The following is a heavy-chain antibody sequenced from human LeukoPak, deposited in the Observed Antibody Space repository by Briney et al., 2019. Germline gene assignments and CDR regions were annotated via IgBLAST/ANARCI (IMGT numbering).Heavy chain of an antibody. CDR3: AKEGSLYDYVWGSYRTYFDY. Sequence: GGSLRLSCAASGFTFSSYVMNWVRQAPGKGLEWVSAISGSGGSTYYADSVKGRFTISRDNSKNTLYLQMNSLRAEDTAVYYCAKEGSLYDYVWGSYRTYFDYWGQGTLVTVSS. CDR2: ISGSGGST. J-gene: IGHJ4*02. CDR1: GFTFSSYV. V-gene: IGHV3-23*01. D-gene: IGHD3-16*02.